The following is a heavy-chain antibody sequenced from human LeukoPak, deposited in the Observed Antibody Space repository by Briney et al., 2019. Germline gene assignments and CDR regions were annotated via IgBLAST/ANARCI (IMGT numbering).Heavy chain of an antibody. D-gene: IGHD3-10*01. J-gene: IGHJ6*02. CDR3: ARDPYGSGSYFYYYGMDV. V-gene: IGHV1-46*01. Sequence: GAPLKVSCKASGYTLTNYYMHWVREAAGQGLEWLRIINPIGGSTSYAQKFQGRVTMTRDTSTSTVYMELSSLRSEDTAVYYCARDPYGSGSYFYYYGMDVWGQGTTVTVSS. CDR1: GYTLTNYY. CDR2: INPIGGST.